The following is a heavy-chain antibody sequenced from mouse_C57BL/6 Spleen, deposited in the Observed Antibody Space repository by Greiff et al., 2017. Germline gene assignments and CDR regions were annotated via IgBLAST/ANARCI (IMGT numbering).Heavy chain of an antibody. CDR3: ASTVVADYYAMDY. CDR2: INPSSGYT. J-gene: IGHJ4*01. Sequence: QVQLQQSGAELVKPGASVKLSCKASGYTFTSYWMHWVKQRPGQGLEWIGYINPSSGYTKYNQKFKDKATLTADKSSSTAYMQLSSLTYEDSAVYYCASTVVADYYAMDYWGQGTSVTVSS. D-gene: IGHD1-1*01. V-gene: IGHV1-7*01. CDR1: GYTFTSYW.